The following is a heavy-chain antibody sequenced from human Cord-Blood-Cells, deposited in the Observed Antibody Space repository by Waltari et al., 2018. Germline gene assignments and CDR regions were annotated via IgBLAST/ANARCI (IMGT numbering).Heavy chain of an antibody. CDR3: ARDSVVVPAARPYWYFDL. V-gene: IGHV4-4*07. Sequence: QVQLQESGPGLVKPSETLSLTCTVSGGSISSYYWSWIRQPAGKGLEWIGRIYTSGSTNYNPSLKSRVTMSVDTSNNQFSLKLSSVTAADTAVYYCARDSVVVPAARPYWYFDLWGRGTLVTVSS. J-gene: IGHJ2*01. CDR2: IYTSGST. CDR1: GGSISSYY. D-gene: IGHD2-2*02.